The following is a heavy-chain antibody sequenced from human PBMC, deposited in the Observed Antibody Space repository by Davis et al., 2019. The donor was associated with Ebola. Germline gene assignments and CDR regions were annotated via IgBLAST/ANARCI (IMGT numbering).Heavy chain of an antibody. CDR3: ASLRQTFDSSGYSQPFDS. Sequence: MPSETLSLTCTVSGGSINSGDYYWAWIRQPPGKGLEWIGSVYYTGITFFNPSLKSRVAMSVDSSKNQFSLRLTSVTAADSAVYYCASLRQTFDSSGYSQPFDSWGQGTLVTVSS. V-gene: IGHV4-39*01. CDR2: VYYTGIT. CDR1: GGSINSGDYY. J-gene: IGHJ5*01. D-gene: IGHD3-22*01.